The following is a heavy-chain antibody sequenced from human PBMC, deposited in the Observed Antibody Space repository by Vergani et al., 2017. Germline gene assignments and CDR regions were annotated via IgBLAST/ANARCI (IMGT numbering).Heavy chain of an antibody. CDR3: AKQYFVSGNYLFDY. J-gene: IGHJ4*02. CDR2: IRGSGVSA. Sequence: EVQLLESGGGLVQPGGSLRLTCAASEFTFSNYAMNWVRQAPGKGLEWVSGIRGSGVSAYYTDSVKGRFTISRDNSKNMLFLQMNNLRTEDTAIYYCAKQYFVSGNYLFDYGGQGTLVTVSS. CDR1: EFTFSNYA. V-gene: IGHV3-23*01. D-gene: IGHD3-16*02.